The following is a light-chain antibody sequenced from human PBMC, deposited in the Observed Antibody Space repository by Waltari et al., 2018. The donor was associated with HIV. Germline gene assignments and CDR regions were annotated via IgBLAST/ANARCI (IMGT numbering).Light chain of an antibody. Sequence: SALTQPAAVSGSPGQSITISCTGTSSDVGAYDYVSWYQQYPGKVPKLLIYVVYNRPSRISNRFSGSKSGNTASLTISGLQAEDEADYYCASFTSGRLNVFGSGTKVTVL. CDR3: ASFTSGRLNV. CDR1: SSDVGAYDY. CDR2: VVY. V-gene: IGLV2-14*03. J-gene: IGLJ1*01.